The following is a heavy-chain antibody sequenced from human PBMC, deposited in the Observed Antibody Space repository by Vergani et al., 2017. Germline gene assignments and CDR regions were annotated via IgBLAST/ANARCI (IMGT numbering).Heavy chain of an antibody. Sequence: EVQLVESGGGLVTPGGSLRLSCAASGFTFSSYSMNWVRQAPGKGLEWVSYISSSSSTIYYADSVKGRFTISRDNAKNSLYLQMNSLRAEDTAVYYCARSGLENSPDAFDIWGQGTMVTVSS. CDR3: ARSGLENSPDAFDI. J-gene: IGHJ3*02. D-gene: IGHD3-3*01. CDR2: ISSSSSTI. V-gene: IGHV3-21*05. CDR1: GFTFSSYS.